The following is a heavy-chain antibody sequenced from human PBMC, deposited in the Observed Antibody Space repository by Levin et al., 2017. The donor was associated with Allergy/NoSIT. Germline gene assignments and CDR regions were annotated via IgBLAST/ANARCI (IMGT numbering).Heavy chain of an antibody. D-gene: IGHD3-22*01. J-gene: IGHJ4*02. CDR3: AKEGDYYDSSGYYY. Sequence: PGASVKVSCAASGFTFSSYAMSWVRQAPGKGLEWVSAISGSGGSTYYADSVKGRFTISRDNSKNTLYLQMNSLRAEDTAVYYCAKEGDYYDSSGYYYWGQGTLVTVSS. V-gene: IGHV3-23*01. CDR1: GFTFSSYA. CDR2: ISGSGGST.